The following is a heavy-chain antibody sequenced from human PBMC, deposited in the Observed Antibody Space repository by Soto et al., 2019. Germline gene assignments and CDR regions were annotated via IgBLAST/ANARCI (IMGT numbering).Heavy chain of an antibody. J-gene: IGHJ4*02. D-gene: IGHD2-2*01. CDR3: AKDRSSTSCYAFDY. CDR1: GVSFSSYW. CDR2: INQDGSAK. V-gene: IGHV3-7*03. Sequence: GGSVRLSCAASGVSFSSYWMSWVRQAPGKGLEWVANINQDGSAKYYVDSVKGRFTISRDNAKNSLYLQMNSVRVEDTAVYYCAKDRSSTSCYAFDYWGQGSLVTVSS.